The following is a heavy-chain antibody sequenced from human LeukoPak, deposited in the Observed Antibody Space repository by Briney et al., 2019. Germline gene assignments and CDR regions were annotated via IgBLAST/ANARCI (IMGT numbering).Heavy chain of an antibody. CDR1: GFSFNSYW. CDR3: AREDIVVVVAAIYYYYGMDV. Sequence: PGGSLRLSCVASGFSFNSYWMNWVRQAPGKGLEWVANIKQDGSEKYYVDSVKGRFTISRDNAKNSLYLQMNSLRAEDTAVYYCAREDIVVVVAAIYYYYGMDVWGQGTTVTVSS. D-gene: IGHD2-15*01. J-gene: IGHJ6*02. CDR2: IKQDGSEK. V-gene: IGHV3-7*01.